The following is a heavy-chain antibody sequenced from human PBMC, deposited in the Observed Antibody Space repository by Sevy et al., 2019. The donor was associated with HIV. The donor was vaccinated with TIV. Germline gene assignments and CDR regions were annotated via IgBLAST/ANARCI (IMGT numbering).Heavy chain of an antibody. CDR1: GFSFNNYW. V-gene: IGHV3-7*01. Sequence: GGSLRLSCAASGFSFNNYWMSWVRQAPGKGLEWVANIKQDGREKYYVESLKDRLTISRDNAKNSLYLQMNSLRAEDTAVYYRARERDISLIVGATTGVFVIWGQGTMVTVSS. CDR2: IKQDGREK. D-gene: IGHD1-26*01. CDR3: ARERDISLIVGATTGVFVI. J-gene: IGHJ3*02.